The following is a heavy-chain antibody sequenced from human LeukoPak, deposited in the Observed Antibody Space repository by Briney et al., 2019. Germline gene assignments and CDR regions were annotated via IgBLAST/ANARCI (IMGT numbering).Heavy chain of an antibody. CDR3: ARFGGHHDAFDI. Sequence: SQTLSLTCTVSGGSISSGDYYWSWIRQPPGKGLEWIGYIYYSGSTNYNPSLKSRVTISVDTSKNQFSLKLSSVTAADTAVYYCARFGGHHDAFDIWGQGTMVTVSS. V-gene: IGHV4-30-4*01. D-gene: IGHD3-10*01. CDR1: GGSISSGDYY. J-gene: IGHJ3*02. CDR2: IYYSGST.